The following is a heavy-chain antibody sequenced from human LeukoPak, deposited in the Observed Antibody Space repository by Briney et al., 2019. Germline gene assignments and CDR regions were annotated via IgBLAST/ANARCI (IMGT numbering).Heavy chain of an antibody. CDR1: GYTFTSYD. V-gene: IGHV1-8*01. J-gene: IGHJ4*02. CDR2: MNPNSGNT. CDR3: ALIGGRPHYGDY. D-gene: IGHD2-21*01. Sequence: ASVKVSCKASGYTFTSYDINWVRQATGQGLEWMGWMNPNSGNTGYAQKFQGRVTMTRNTSISTAYMELSSLRSEDTAVYYCALIGGRPHYGDYWGQGTLVTVSS.